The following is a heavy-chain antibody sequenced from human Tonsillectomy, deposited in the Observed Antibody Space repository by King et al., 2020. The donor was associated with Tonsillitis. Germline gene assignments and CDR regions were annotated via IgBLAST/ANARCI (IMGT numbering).Heavy chain of an antibody. CDR3: ARLQGVLRGVWTTVTDWFDP. CDR1: GGSISSSSYY. D-gene: IGHD4-17*01. Sequence: LQLQESGPGLVKPSETLSLTCTVSGGSISSSSYYWGWIRQPPGKGLEWIGSIYYSGSTYYNPSLKSRVTISVDTSKNQFSLKLSSVTAADTAVYYCARLQGVLRGVWTTVTDWFDPWGQGTLVTVSS. J-gene: IGHJ5*02. CDR2: IYYSGST. V-gene: IGHV4-39*01.